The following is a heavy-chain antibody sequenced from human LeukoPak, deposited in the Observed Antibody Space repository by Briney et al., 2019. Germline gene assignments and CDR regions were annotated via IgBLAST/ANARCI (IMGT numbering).Heavy chain of an antibody. V-gene: IGHV4-61*02. CDR1: GGSISSGSYY. CDR3: ARAYYDFWSGYYKVAFDI. Sequence: SQTLPLTCTVSGGSISSGSYYWSWIRQPAGKGLEWIGRIYTSGSTNYNPSLKSRVTISVDTSKNQFSLKLSSVTAADTAVYYCARAYYDFWSGYYKVAFDIWGQGTMVTVSS. D-gene: IGHD3-3*01. CDR2: IYTSGST. J-gene: IGHJ3*02.